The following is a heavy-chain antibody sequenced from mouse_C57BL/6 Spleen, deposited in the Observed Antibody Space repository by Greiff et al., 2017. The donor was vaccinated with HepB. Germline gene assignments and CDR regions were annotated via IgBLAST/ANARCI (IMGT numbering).Heavy chain of an antibody. CDR1: GFTFSDYG. CDR2: ISSGCSTI. V-gene: IGHV5-17*01. J-gene: IGHJ2*01. D-gene: IGHD2-4*01. Sequence: EVKLVESGGGLVKPGGSLKLSCAASGFTFSDYGMHWVRQAPEKGLEWVAYISSGCSTIYYADTVKGRFTISRDNAKNTLFLQMTSLRSEDTAMYYCARPGDYDEEGFDYWGQGTTLTVSS. CDR3: ARPGDYDEEGFDY.